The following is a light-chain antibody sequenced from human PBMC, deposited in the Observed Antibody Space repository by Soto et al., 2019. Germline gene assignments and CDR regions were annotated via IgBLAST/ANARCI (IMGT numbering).Light chain of an antibody. CDR1: QSVGSH. V-gene: IGKV3-11*01. CDR2: DAS. CDR3: QHRTNWPPVT. J-gene: IGKJ5*01. Sequence: EIVLTQSPATLSLSPGERAALSCRASQSVGSHLAWYQQKPGQPPRLLFYDASNRATGIPARFSGSGSGTDFTLTISSLEPEDFAVYYCQHRTNWPPVTFGQGTRLEIK.